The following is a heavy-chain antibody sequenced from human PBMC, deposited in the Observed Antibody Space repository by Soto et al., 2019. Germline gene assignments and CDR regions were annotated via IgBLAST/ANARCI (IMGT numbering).Heavy chain of an antibody. Sequence: QVQLQESGPGLVKPSQTLSLTCSVSGGSISSGAYYWTWIRQHPGKGLEWIGYIYYSGSTYYNPSRTSRVTISVDTSKNQFSLKLRSVTAADTAVYYCARDGRLVNYYYYGMDVWGQGTTVTVSS. J-gene: IGHJ6*02. V-gene: IGHV4-31*03. CDR3: ARDGRLVNYYYYGMDV. CDR2: IYYSGST. D-gene: IGHD6-13*01. CDR1: GGSISSGAYY.